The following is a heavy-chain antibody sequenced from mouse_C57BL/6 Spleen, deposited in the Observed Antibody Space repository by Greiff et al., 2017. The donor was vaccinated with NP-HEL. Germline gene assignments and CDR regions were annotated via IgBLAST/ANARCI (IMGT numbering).Heavy chain of an antibody. CDR1: GYTFTGYW. J-gene: IGHJ3*01. D-gene: IGHD1-1*01. CDR2: ILPGSGST. Sequence: LQESGAELMKPGASVKLSCKATGYTFTGYWIEWVKQRPGHGLAWIGEILPGSGSTNYNEKFKGKATFTADASSNTAYMQLSSLTTEDSAIYYCARSGYYGSSLAWFAYWGQGTLVTVSA. CDR3: ARSGYYGSSLAWFAY. V-gene: IGHV1-9*01.